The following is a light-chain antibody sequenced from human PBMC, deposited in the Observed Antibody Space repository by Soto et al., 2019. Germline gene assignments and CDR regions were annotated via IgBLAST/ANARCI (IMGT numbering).Light chain of an antibody. CDR2: WAS. V-gene: IGKV4-1*01. CDR1: QTVLYSSNNKTY. CDR3: QQYYSAPRT. J-gene: IGKJ1*01. Sequence: IVMTQSPDSLAVSLGERATINCKSSQTVLYSSNNKTYLAWYRQKPGQPPKLLIYWASTRASGDPDRFSGSGSGTDFTLTISSLQAEDVAVYYCQQYYSAPRTLGQGTKVDIK.